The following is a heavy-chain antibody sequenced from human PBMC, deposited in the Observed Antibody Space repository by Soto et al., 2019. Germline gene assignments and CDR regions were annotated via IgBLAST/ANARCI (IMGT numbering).Heavy chain of an antibody. V-gene: IGHV4-39*01. J-gene: IGHJ4*02. Sequence: PSETLSLTCIVSGESISSSSYYWCWIRPPPGKGLEWIGSIYYSGRTYYNPSFKSRVTISIDTSKNQFSLKLSSVTATDTAVYYCARQRTTVVTQAYFDHWGQGALVTVSS. CDR3: ARQRTTVVTQAYFDH. CDR1: GESISSSSYY. D-gene: IGHD2-21*02. CDR2: IYYSGRT.